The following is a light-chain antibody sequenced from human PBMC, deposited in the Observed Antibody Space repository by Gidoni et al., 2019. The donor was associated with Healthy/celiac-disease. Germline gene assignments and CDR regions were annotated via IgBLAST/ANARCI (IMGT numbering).Light chain of an antibody. CDR1: QSVSSN. CDR2: GAS. Sequence: EIVMTQSPATLSVSPGERATLSCRASQSVSSNVAWYQQKLGQAPRLLIYGASTRATGIPARFSGSGSGTEFTLTISSLQSEDFAVYYCQQYNNWPYTFGQGTKLEIK. CDR3: QQYNNWPYT. V-gene: IGKV3-15*01. J-gene: IGKJ2*01.